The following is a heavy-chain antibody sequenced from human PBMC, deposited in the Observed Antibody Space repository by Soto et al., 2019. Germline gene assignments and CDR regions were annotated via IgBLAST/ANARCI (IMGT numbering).Heavy chain of an antibody. Sequence: QVQLQESGPGLVKPSQTLSLTCTVSGGSISSGGYYWSWIRQHPGKGLEWIGYIYYSGSTYYNPSPKSRVTLSVATSKNQFSLKLSSVTAADTAVYYCARDRAGALYFDYWGQGTLVTVSS. CDR2: IYYSGST. CDR1: GGSISSGGYY. J-gene: IGHJ4*02. V-gene: IGHV4-31*03. D-gene: IGHD6-13*01. CDR3: ARDRAGALYFDY.